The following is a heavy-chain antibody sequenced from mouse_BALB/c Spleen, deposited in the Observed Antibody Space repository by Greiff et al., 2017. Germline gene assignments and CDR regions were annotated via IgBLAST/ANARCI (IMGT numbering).Heavy chain of an antibody. J-gene: IGHJ3*01. CDR2: IDPANGNT. CDR1: GFNIKDTY. CDR3: ASGYDGTDGFAY. Sequence: DVKLVESGAELVKPGASVKLSCTASGFNIKDTYMHWVKQRPEQGLEWIGRIDPANGNTKYDPKFQGKATITADTSSNTAYLQLSSLTSEDTAVYYCASGYDGTDGFAYWGQGTLVTVSA. D-gene: IGHD2-14*01. V-gene: IGHV14-3*02.